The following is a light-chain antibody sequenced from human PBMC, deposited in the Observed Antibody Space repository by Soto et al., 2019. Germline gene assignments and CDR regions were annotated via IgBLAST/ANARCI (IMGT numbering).Light chain of an antibody. CDR2: EAS. CDR1: QSGSNK. Sequence: DIQMTQSPSTLSASVGDRVTITGRASQSGSNKLACYQQKPGKAPKFLIYEASRLESGVPSRFSGSGYGPEFTLTICSLQPDDFATYFCQQYKSHSPDFFGQGTKLES. J-gene: IGKJ2*01. V-gene: IGKV1-5*03. CDR3: QQYKSHSPDF.